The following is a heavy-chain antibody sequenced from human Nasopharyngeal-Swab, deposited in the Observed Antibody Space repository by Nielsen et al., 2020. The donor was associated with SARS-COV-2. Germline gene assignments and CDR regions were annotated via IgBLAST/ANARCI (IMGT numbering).Heavy chain of an antibody. CDR1: GFSVSYNY. J-gene: IGHJ4*02. CDR2: IYSRGET. D-gene: IGHD6-13*01. CDR3: ARMDFIASRDY. Sequence: GESLKISCEVSGFSVSYNYMSWVRQVPGKGLEWVAVIYSRGETHYTDSVRGRFTISRDNSKNMVNLQLNSLRAEDTAVYYCARMDFIASRDYWGQGTLVTVSS. V-gene: IGHV3-53*01.